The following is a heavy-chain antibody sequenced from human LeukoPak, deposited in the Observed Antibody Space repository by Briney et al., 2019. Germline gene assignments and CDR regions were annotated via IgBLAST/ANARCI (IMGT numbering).Heavy chain of an antibody. V-gene: IGHV3-30-3*01. CDR3: AKVGEQQLADY. CDR1: GFTFSEYT. D-gene: IGHD6-13*01. J-gene: IGHJ4*02. CDR2: MSNDGSIK. Sequence: GGSLRLSCAASGFTFSEYTIHWVRQAPGKGLEWVAVMSNDGSIKKYANSVKGRFTISRDNSKNTLYLQMDSLRAEDTAVYYCAKVGEQQLADYWGQGTLVTVSS.